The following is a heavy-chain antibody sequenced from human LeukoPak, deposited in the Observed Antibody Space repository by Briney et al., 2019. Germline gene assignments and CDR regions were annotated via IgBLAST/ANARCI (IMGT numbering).Heavy chain of an antibody. CDR2: ISHSGST. CDR3: AREGSAVAGTD. D-gene: IGHD6-19*01. CDR1: GGSISINTW. J-gene: IGHJ4*02. Sequence: GSLSLTCAVSGGSISINTWWSWVRQPPGKGLEWIGEISHSGSTNYNPSLKSRVTMSVDKSKNQFSLQLSSVTAADTAVYYCAREGSAVAGTDWGQGTLVTVSS. V-gene: IGHV4-4*02.